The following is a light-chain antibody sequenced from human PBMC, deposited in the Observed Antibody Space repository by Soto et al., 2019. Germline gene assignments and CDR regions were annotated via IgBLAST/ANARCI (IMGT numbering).Light chain of an antibody. CDR2: GAS. V-gene: IGKV3-15*01. Sequence: EIVMTQSPATLSVSPGERATLSCRASQSVGSTLAWYQQKPGQAPRLLIYGASTRATGIPARFSGSGSGTEFTLTISSLQPDDFATYYCLQYKNSPIPFGQGTRLEI. CDR3: LQYKNSPIP. J-gene: IGKJ5*01. CDR1: QSVGST.